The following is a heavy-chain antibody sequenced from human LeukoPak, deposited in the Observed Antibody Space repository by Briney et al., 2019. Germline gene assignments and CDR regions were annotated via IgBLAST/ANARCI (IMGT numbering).Heavy chain of an antibody. J-gene: IGHJ4*02. CDR2: IYHSGST. CDR3: AREDGIAAAGISD. Sequence: SETLSLTCAVSGGSISSGGYYWSWIRQPPGKGLEWIGYIYHSGSTYYNPSLKSRVTISVDRSKNQFSLKLSSVTAADTAVYYCAREDGIAAAGISDWGQGTLVTVSS. D-gene: IGHD6-13*01. CDR1: GGSISSGGYY. V-gene: IGHV4-30-2*01.